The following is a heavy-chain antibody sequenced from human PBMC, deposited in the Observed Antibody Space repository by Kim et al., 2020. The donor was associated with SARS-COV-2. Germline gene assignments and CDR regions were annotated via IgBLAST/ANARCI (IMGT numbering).Heavy chain of an antibody. Sequence: SETLSLTCTVSGGSISSSSYYWGWIRQPPGKGLEWIGSIYYSGSTYYNPSLKSRVTISVDTSKNQFSLKLSSVTAADTAVYYCARHSEITMVRGVINWFDPWGQGTLVTVSS. CDR3: ARHSEITMVRGVINWFDP. CDR1: GGSISSSSYY. J-gene: IGHJ5*02. V-gene: IGHV4-39*01. D-gene: IGHD3-10*01. CDR2: IYYSGST.